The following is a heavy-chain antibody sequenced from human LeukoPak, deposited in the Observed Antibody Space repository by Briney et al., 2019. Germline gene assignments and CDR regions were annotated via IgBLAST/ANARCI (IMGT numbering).Heavy chain of an antibody. CDR2: INHSGST. CDR1: GGSSSSYY. J-gene: IGHJ4*02. V-gene: IGHV4-34*01. Sequence: SETLSLTCAVYGGSSSSYYWSWIRQPPGKGLEWIGEINHSGSTSYKPSLKSRVTISVDTSKNQFSLKLSSVTAADTAVYYCARPYYGDYGGVFDYWGQGTLVTVSS. CDR3: ARPYYGDYGGVFDY. D-gene: IGHD4-17*01.